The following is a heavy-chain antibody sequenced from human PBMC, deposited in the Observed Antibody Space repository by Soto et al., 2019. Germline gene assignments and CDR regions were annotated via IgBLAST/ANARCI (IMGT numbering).Heavy chain of an antibody. CDR1: GFTVSNNY. J-gene: IGHJ4*02. V-gene: IGHV3-66*01. D-gene: IGHD3-10*01. CDR2: IYDGGST. Sequence: GGSLRLSCAASGFTVSNNYMSWVRPAPGKGLEWVSVIYDGGSTYYAESVKDRFTISRDNSKNTLYLQMNSLRAEDTAVYYCAKSLRGIIIDFDCWGQGTLVTVSS. CDR3: AKSLRGIIIDFDC.